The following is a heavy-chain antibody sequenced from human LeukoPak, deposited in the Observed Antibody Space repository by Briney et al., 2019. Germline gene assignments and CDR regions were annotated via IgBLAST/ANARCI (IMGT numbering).Heavy chain of an antibody. CDR3: ASPLYVVVGAFDI. Sequence: GGSLRLSCAASGFTFSSYAMHWVRQAPGKGLEWVAVISYDGSNKYYADSVKGRFTISRDNSKNTLYLQMNSLRAEDTAVCYCASPLYVVVGAFDIWGQGTMVTVSS. D-gene: IGHD2-15*01. CDR2: ISYDGSNK. J-gene: IGHJ3*02. CDR1: GFTFSSYA. V-gene: IGHV3-30-3*01.